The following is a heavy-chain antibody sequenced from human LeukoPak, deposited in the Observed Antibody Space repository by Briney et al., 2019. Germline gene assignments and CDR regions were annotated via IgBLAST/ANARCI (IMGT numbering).Heavy chain of an antibody. V-gene: IGHV3-23*01. CDR2: ISSGDNT. CDR1: GFTFSTNA. CDR3: ARWGNDYSQFDS. J-gene: IGHJ4*02. D-gene: IGHD4-11*01. Sequence: PGGSLRLSCAASGFTFSTNAMSRVRQAPGKGLEWVSGISSGDNTYYVDSVKGRFTISRDNSKNTLFLQMNSLRTEDTAVYFCARWGNDYSQFDSWGQGTLVTVS.